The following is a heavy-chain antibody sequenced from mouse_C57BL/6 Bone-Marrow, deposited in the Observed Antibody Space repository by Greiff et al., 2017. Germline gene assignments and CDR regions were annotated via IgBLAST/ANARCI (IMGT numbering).Heavy chain of an antibody. CDR1: GFTFSSYA. Sequence: EVHLVESGGGLVKPGGSLKLSCAASGFTFSSYAMSWVRQTPEKRLEWVATISDGGSYTYYPDNVKGRFTISRDNAKNNLYLQMSHLKSEDTAMYYCAREGWLLPYWYFDVWGTGTTVTVSS. J-gene: IGHJ1*03. V-gene: IGHV5-4*01. D-gene: IGHD2-3*01. CDR2: ISDGGSYT. CDR3: AREGWLLPYWYFDV.